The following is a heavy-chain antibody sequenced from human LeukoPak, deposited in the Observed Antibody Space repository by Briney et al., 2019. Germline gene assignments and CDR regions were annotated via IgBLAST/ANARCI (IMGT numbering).Heavy chain of an antibody. Sequence: SETLSLTCTVPGGSISSGDYYWSWIRHPPGKGLEWIRSIYYSGSTYYNPSIKSRVTISVDTSKNQFSLKLSSVTAADTAVYYCAGRNDILTGYYKLTSDYWGQGTLVTVSS. CDR3: AGRNDILTGYYKLTSDY. CDR2: IYYSGST. CDR1: GGSISSGDYY. J-gene: IGHJ4*02. V-gene: IGHV4-39*01. D-gene: IGHD3-9*01.